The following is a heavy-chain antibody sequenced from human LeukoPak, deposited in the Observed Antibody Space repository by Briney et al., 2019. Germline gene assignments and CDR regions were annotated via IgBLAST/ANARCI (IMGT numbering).Heavy chain of an antibody. CDR3: AKGIVVVTAAIAQPGY. V-gene: IGHV3-23*01. J-gene: IGHJ4*02. D-gene: IGHD2-2*01. CDR2: ISGSGGST. CDR1: GFTFSSYA. Sequence: PGGSLRLSCAASGFTFSSYAMSWVRQAPGKGLEWVSAISGSGGSTYYADSVKGRFTISRDNSKNTLYLQMNSLRAEDTAVYYCAKGIVVVTAAIAQPGYWGQGTLVTVSS.